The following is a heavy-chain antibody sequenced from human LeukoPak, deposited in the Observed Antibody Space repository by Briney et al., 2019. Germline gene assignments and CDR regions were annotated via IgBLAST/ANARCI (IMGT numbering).Heavy chain of an antibody. CDR3: CSGTYYNGY. J-gene: IGHJ4*01. V-gene: IGHV3-74*01. CDR2: ISNDGANT. Sequence: GSLRLSCAASGFTFSSYWMHWVRQAPGKGLVWVSRISNDGANTKYAESVKGRFTISRDNAKNTLYLQMTSLRAEDTALYFCCSGTYYNGYWGQGTLVTVSS. CDR1: GFTFSSYW. D-gene: IGHD3-10*02.